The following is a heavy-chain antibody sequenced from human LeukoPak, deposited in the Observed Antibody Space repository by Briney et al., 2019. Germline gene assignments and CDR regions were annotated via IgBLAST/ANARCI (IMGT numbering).Heavy chain of an antibody. CDR3: AKGSGSPYYFDY. V-gene: IGHV3-33*06. J-gene: IGHJ4*02. CDR2: IWYDGSNK. D-gene: IGHD3-10*01. CDR1: GFTFSSYG. Sequence: GRSLGLSCAASGFTFSSYGMHWVRQAPGKGLEWVAVIWYDGSNKYYADSVKGRFTISRDNSKSTLYLQMNSLRADDTAVYYCAKGSGSPYYFDYWGQGTLVTVSS.